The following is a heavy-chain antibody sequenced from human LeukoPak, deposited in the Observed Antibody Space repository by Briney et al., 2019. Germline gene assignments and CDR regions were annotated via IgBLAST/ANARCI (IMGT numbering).Heavy chain of an antibody. V-gene: IGHV3-21*01. J-gene: IGHJ4*02. CDR2: ISGRSSHI. CDR1: GFTLSDCD. D-gene: IGHD6-13*01. Sequence: GGSLRLACTGYGFTLSDCDINWVRQAPGKGLGWISSISGRSSHIYYADSIKGRFTISRDNAKNSLYLQMNSLRDEDTAVYYCTRAFPPLRTAAAGDVWGQGTLVTVSS. CDR3: TRAFPPLRTAAAGDV.